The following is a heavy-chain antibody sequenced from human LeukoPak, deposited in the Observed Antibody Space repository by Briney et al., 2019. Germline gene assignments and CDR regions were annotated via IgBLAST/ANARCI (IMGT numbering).Heavy chain of an antibody. V-gene: IGHV4-34*01. J-gene: IGHJ4*02. D-gene: IGHD5-18*01. CDR1: GGSFSGYY. CDR3: ARGRGGYSYGYSGLGYYFDY. CDR2: INHSGST. Sequence: SETLSLTXAVYGGSFSGYYWSWIRQPPGKGLEWIGEINHSGSTNYNPSLKSRVTISVDTSKNQFSLKLSSVTAADTAVYYCARGRGGYSYGYSGLGYYFDYWGQGTLVTVSS.